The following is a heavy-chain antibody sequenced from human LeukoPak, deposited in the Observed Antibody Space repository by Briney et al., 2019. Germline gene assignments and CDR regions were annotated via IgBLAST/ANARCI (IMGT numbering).Heavy chain of an antibody. CDR1: GFTFSSYW. CDR3: ASRRSDY. J-gene: IGHJ4*02. Sequence: QPGGSLRLSCAASGFTFSSYWVSWVRQAPGKGLEWVANIKQDGREKYYVDSVKGRFTISRDNAKNSLYLQMNSLRAEDTAVHYCASRRSDYWGQGTLVTVSS. CDR2: IKQDGREK. V-gene: IGHV3-7*01.